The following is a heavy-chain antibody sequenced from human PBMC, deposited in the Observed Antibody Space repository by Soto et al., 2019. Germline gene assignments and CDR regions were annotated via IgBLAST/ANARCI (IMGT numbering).Heavy chain of an antibody. J-gene: IGHJ4*02. CDR3: ARESYYGSGADVDGY. V-gene: IGHV4-59*01. D-gene: IGHD3-10*01. Sequence: PSETLSLTCTVSGGSISNFYWSWIRQPPGKGLEWIGYIYYSGTTSYNPSLNSRVTISVDTSKNQFSLKLNSVTAADTAVYYCARESYYGSGADVDGYWSLGTLVTVSS. CDR1: GGSISNFY. CDR2: IYYSGTT.